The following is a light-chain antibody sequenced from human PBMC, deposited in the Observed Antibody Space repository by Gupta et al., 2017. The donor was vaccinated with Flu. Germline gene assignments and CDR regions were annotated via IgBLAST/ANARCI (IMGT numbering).Light chain of an antibody. CDR1: SSDVGGYDY. CDR2: EVN. V-gene: IGLV2-14*01. J-gene: IGLJ3*02. Sequence: QSALTQPASVSGSPGQSITISCTGTSSDVGGYDYVSWYQQTPGKAPKLMIFEVNNRPSGVSNRFSASKSGNTASLTISGLQAADEADYYCCSFSGNSSWVFGGGTKLTVL. CDR3: CSFSGNSSWV.